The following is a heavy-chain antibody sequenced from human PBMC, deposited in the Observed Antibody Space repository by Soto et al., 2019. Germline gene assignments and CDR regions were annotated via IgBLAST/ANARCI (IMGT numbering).Heavy chain of an antibody. CDR1: GGTFSSYA. D-gene: IGHD6-13*01. V-gene: IGHV1-69*13. CDR3: AREWAVAAAGNPLDY. CDR2: IIPIFGTA. J-gene: IGHJ4*02. Sequence: ASVKVSCKASGGTFSSYAISWVRQAPGQGLEWMGGIIPIFGTANYAQKFQGRVTITADESTSTAYMELSSLRSEDTAVYYCAREWAVAAAGNPLDYWGQGTLVTVSS.